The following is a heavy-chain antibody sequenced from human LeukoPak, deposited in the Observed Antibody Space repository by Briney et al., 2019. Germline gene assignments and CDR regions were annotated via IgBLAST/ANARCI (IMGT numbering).Heavy chain of an antibody. D-gene: IGHD1-1*01. J-gene: IGHJ3*02. V-gene: IGHV1-69*04. CDR2: IIPNYGGA. CDR3: ARSSRTAADAFDI. Sequence: ASVKVSCKASGGTFSSYDISWVRQAPGQGLEWMGRIIPNYGGASYAQKFQGRVTITADKSTSTAYMERSSLRSEDTAVYYCARSSRTAADAFDIWGQGKMVTVSS. CDR1: GGTFSSYD.